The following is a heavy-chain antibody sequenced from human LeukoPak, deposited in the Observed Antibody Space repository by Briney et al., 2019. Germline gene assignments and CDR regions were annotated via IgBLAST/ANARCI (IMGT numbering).Heavy chain of an antibody. D-gene: IGHD3-10*01. CDR2: IYYSGST. Sequence: SETLSLTCTVSGGSISSSSYYWGWICQPPGKGLEWIGSIYYSGSTYYNPSLKSRVTISVDTSKNQFSLKLSSVTAADTAVYYCARDVSHIYGSGSYYAPGWFDPWGQGTLVTVSS. CDR3: ARDVSHIYGSGSYYAPGWFDP. J-gene: IGHJ5*02. V-gene: IGHV4-39*07. CDR1: GGSISSSSYY.